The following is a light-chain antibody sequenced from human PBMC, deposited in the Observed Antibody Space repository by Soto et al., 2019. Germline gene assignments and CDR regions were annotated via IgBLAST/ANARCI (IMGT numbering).Light chain of an antibody. Sequence: DIQMTQSPSSLSASVVDRVTITCRPSQTVIRYLNWYQQKPGRAPKLLIYAASSLQSGVPSRFSGSGSGTDFTLTISSLQPEDFATYYCQQSYTTPQTFGQGTKVDIK. V-gene: IGKV1-39*01. CDR1: QTVIRY. CDR2: AAS. CDR3: QQSYTTPQT. J-gene: IGKJ1*01.